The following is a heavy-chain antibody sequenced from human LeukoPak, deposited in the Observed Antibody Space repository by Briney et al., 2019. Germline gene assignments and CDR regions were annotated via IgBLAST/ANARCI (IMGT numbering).Heavy chain of an antibody. CDR2: IYTGGDT. Sequence: GGSLRLSCAASGFTVSGHYMSWVRQAPGKGLEWLSAIYTGGDTYYADSVRGRLTISRDNSKKTLYLQMNSLTVEDTAVYYCARDRPYGGVGDFDYWGQGTLVTVSS. CDR1: GFTVSGHY. D-gene: IGHD3-16*01. J-gene: IGHJ4*02. V-gene: IGHV3-66*01. CDR3: ARDRPYGGVGDFDY.